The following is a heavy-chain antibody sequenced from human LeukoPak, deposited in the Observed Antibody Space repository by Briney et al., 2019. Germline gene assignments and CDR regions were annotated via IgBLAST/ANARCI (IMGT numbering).Heavy chain of an antibody. Sequence: GRSLRLSCAASGFTFSNYAMHWVRQAPGKGLEWVAVISYDGSNKYYADSVKGRFIISRDNSKNTLYLQMNSLRAEDTAVYYCARAPSITMIVVVITTLFDYWGQGTLVTVSS. CDR2: ISYDGSNK. CDR3: ARAPSITMIVVVITTLFDY. V-gene: IGHV3-30-3*01. CDR1: GFTFSNYA. J-gene: IGHJ4*02. D-gene: IGHD3-22*01.